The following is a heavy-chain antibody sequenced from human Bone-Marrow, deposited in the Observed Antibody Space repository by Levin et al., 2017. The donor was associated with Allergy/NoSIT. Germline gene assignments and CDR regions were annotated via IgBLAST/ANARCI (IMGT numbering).Heavy chain of an antibody. CDR1: GYTFTSYG. V-gene: IGHV1-18*01. CDR3: ARDSSGAPDY. Sequence: AASVKVSCKASGYTFTSYGISWVRQAPGQGHEWMGWISAYNGDTNYAQELQGRVTMTTDASTSTAYMELRSLRSDDTAVYFCARDSSGAPDYWGQGTLVTVSS. J-gene: IGHJ4*02. CDR2: ISAYNGDT. D-gene: IGHD3-22*01.